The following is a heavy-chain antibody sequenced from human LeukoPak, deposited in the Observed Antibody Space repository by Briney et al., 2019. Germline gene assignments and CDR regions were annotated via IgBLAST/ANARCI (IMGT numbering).Heavy chain of an antibody. CDR2: INPNSGGT. J-gene: IGHJ4*02. D-gene: IGHD3-22*01. V-gene: IGHV1-2*02. CDR3: ARTPRLDYYDSSGYYGY. CDR1: GYTFTGYY. Sequence: ASVKVSCKASGYTFTGYYMHWVRQAPGQGLEWMGWINPNSGGTDYAQKFQGRVTMTRDTSISTAYMELSRLRSDDTAVYYCARTPRLDYYDSSGYYGYWGQGTLVTVSS.